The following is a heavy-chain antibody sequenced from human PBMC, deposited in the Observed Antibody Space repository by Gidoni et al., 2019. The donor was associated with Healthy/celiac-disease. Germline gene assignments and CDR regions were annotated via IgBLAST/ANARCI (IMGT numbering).Heavy chain of an antibody. CDR3: ARQLERPRGAIDY. CDR2: IYYSGST. J-gene: IGHJ4*02. Sequence: QVQLQESGPGLVKPSETLSLTCTVSGGSISSYHWSWIRQPPGKGLAWLGYIYYSGSTNYNPSLKSRVTISVDTSKNQFSLKLSSVTAADTAVYYCARQLERPRGAIDYWGQGTLVTVSS. V-gene: IGHV4-59*08. D-gene: IGHD1-1*01. CDR1: GGSISSYH.